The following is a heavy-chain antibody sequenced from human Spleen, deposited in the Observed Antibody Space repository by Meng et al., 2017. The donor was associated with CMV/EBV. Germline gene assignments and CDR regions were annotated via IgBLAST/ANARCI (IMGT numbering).Heavy chain of an antibody. V-gene: IGHV6-1*01. J-gene: IGHJ4*02. CDR3: GRGRYGGYGTIDY. Sequence: SCDISGDTVSSDSAAWNWLRQSPLRGLEWLGRTYYRSKWYYDYAASVRSRITITPDTSKNQFSLHLNSVTPEDTAVYYCGRGRYGGYGTIDYWGQGTMVTVSS. D-gene: IGHD5-12*01. CDR1: GDTVSSDSAA. CDR2: TYYRSKWYY.